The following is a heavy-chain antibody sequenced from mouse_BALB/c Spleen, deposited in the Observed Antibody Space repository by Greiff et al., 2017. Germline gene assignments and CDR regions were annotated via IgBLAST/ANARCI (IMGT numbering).Heavy chain of an antibody. CDR1: GFTFSSYG. CDR3: ARDTGDPAWFAY. Sequence: DVKLVESGGGLVQPGGSLKLSCAASGFTFSSYGMSWVRQTPDKRLELVATINSNGGSTYYPDSVKGRFTISRDNAKNTLYLQMSSLKSEDTAMYYCARDTGDPAWFAYWGQGTLVTVSA. CDR2: INSNGGST. V-gene: IGHV5-6-3*01. J-gene: IGHJ3*01. D-gene: IGHD1-1*01.